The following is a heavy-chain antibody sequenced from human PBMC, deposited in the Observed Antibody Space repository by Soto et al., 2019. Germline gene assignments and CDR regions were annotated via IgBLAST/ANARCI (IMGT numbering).Heavy chain of an antibody. CDR3: AKDGLVYDYVWGSYPDYFDY. J-gene: IGHJ4*02. D-gene: IGHD3-16*01. CDR2: ISGSGGST. V-gene: IGHV3-23*01. CDR1: GFTFSSYA. Sequence: GGSLRLSCAASGFTFSSYAMSWVRQAPGKGLEWVSAISGSGGSTYYADSVKGRFTISRDNSKNTLYLQMNSLRAEDTAVYYCAKDGLVYDYVWGSYPDYFDYWGQGTLVTVSS.